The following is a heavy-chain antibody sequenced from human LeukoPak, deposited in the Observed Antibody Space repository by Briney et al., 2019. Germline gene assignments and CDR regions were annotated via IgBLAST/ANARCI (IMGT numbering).Heavy chain of an antibody. D-gene: IGHD4-17*01. CDR2: ISGSGGNT. CDR3: ARGRGGDYVPSRFDY. Sequence: GGSLRLSCSASGFAFSVFAMGWVRQAPGKGLEWVSSISGSGGNTYYADSVEGRLTVSRDNSKSTLFLQMNSLRAEDTALYYCARGRGGDYVPSRFDYWGQGILVTVSS. V-gene: IGHV3-23*01. CDR1: GFAFSVFA. J-gene: IGHJ4*02.